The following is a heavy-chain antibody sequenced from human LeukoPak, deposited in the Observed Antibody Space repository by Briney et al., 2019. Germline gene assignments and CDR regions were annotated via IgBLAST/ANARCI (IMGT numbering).Heavy chain of an antibody. CDR2: IKQDGGEE. Sequence: GGSLRLSCAASGFTFSSYWMSWVRQAPGKGLEWVANIKQDGGEEYYVDSVKGRFTISRDNGKNSLFLQMTSLRAEDTAGYYCARDREIWLPHNWFDPWGEGTLVTVSS. J-gene: IGHJ5*02. CDR1: GFTFSSYW. D-gene: IGHD5-24*01. V-gene: IGHV3-7*01. CDR3: ARDREIWLPHNWFDP.